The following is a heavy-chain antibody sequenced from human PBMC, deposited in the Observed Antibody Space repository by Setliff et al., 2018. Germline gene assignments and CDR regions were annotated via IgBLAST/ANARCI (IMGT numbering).Heavy chain of an antibody. J-gene: IGHJ4*02. D-gene: IGHD6-19*01. CDR1: GGSISSGGYY. CDR3: ARGRAGHSGH. Sequence: SETLSLTCTVSGGSISSGGYYWSWIRQHPGKGLEWIGCIYYSGSTSYYNPSLKSRVTISVDTSKNQFSLKLSSVTAADTAVYYCARGRAGHSGHWGQGTLVTVSS. CDR2: IYYSGSTS. V-gene: IGHV4-31*03.